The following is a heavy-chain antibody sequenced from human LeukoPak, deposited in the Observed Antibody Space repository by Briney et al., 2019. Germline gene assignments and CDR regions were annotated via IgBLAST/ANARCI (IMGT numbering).Heavy chain of an antibody. CDR2: ISYDGSNK. CDR3: ARDSGSYGYSLFDY. Sequence: GGSLRLSCAASGFTFSSYAMHWVRQAPGKGLEWAAVISYDGSNKYYADSVKGRFTISRDNSKNTLYLQMNSLRAEDTAVYYCARDSGSYGYSLFDYWGQGTLVTVSS. J-gene: IGHJ4*02. D-gene: IGHD5-18*01. CDR1: GFTFSSYA. V-gene: IGHV3-30-3*01.